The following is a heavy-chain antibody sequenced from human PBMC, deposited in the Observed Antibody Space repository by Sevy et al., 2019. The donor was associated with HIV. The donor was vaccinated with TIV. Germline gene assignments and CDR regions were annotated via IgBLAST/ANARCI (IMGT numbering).Heavy chain of an antibody. V-gene: IGHV3-23*01. Sequence: GESLKISCAASGFTFSGYAISWVRQAPGKGLEWVSALTSSGGNTYYADSVKGRFTISRDNSKNTLYLQMDSLRAEDTAVYFCAKTYTSGWYYFDYWGQGTLVTVSS. CDR2: LTSSGGNT. J-gene: IGHJ4*02. CDR1: GFTFSGYA. CDR3: AKTYTSGWYYFDY. D-gene: IGHD6-19*01.